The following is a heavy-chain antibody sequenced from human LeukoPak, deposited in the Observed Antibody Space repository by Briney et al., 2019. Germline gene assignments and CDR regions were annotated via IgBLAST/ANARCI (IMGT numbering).Heavy chain of an antibody. CDR3: ARPYYDFWSGYHY. D-gene: IGHD3-3*01. CDR2: INPNSGGT. CDR1: GYTFTGYY. J-gene: IGHJ4*02. V-gene: IGHV1-2*02. Sequence: ASVKVSCKASGYTFTGYYMHWVRQAPGQGLEWMGWINPNSGGTNYAQKFQGRVTMTRDTSISTAYMELSRLRSDDTAVYYCARPYYDFWSGYHYWGQGTLVTVSS.